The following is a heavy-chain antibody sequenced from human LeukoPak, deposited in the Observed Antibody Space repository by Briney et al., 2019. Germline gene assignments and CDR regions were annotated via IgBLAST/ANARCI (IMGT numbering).Heavy chain of an antibody. Sequence: GGSLRLSCAASGFTFSSYGMHWVRQAPGKGLEWVAVISYDGSNKYYADSVKGRFTISRDNSKNALYLQMNSLRAEDTVVYYCAKDAFYGSGPGIWGQGTMVTVSS. CDR1: GFTFSSYG. J-gene: IGHJ3*02. CDR3: AKDAFYGSGPGI. V-gene: IGHV3-30*18. CDR2: ISYDGSNK. D-gene: IGHD3-10*01.